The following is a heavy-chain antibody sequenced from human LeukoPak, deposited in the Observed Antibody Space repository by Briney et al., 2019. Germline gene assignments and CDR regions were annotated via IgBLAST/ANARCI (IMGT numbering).Heavy chain of an antibody. CDR3: AKTTYCGVDCYSWYFDY. CDR2: VSHDGSRR. Sequence: PGRSLRLSCAASGFTFTRNAMHWIRQAPGKGLEWVAVVSHDGSRRYYADSVKDRFTISRDNSKNTLDLQVNSLRAEDTAIYHCAKTTYCGVDCYSWYFDYWGQGTLVTVSS. D-gene: IGHD2-21*02. CDR1: GFTFTRNA. J-gene: IGHJ4*02. V-gene: IGHV3-30*18.